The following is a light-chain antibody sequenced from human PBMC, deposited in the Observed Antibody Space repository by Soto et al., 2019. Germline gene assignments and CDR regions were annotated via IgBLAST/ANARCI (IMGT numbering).Light chain of an antibody. Sequence: DIVLTQSPGTLSLSPGESVTLSCRASQSVSSSHLAWYQQKPGQAPRLFIYGASRRATGIPDRFSGSGSGTDFTLTISRLQPEDFAVYSCQHYGNSLAFGGGNKVEIK. J-gene: IGKJ4*01. V-gene: IGKV3-20*01. CDR3: QHYGNSLA. CDR1: QSVSSSH. CDR2: GAS.